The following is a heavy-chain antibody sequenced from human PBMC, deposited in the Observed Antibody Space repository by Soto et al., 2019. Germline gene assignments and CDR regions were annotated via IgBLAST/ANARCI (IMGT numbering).Heavy chain of an antibody. CDR1: GFAFSNYS. D-gene: IGHD2-2*01. V-gene: IGHV3-48*01. J-gene: IGHJ4*02. Sequence: GGSLRLSCVGTGFAFSNYSMNWVRQAPGKGLEWVSYIRSSGSPTYYAGSVKGRFTISRDNVKKSLYLQMNSLRAEDTAVYYCARMSSSISPGCWGQGTLVTVSP. CDR2: IRSSGSPT. CDR3: ARMSSSISPGC.